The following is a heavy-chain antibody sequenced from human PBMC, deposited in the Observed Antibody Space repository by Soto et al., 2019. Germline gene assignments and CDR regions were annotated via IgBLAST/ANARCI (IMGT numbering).Heavy chain of an antibody. J-gene: IGHJ5*02. CDR2: INSDGSST. CDR3: ARDNRFARNWFDP. Sequence: LRLSCAASGFTFGSYWMHWVRQAPGKGLVWVSRINSDGSSTTYADSVKGRFTISRDNAKNTLYLQMNSLRAEDTAVYYCARDNRFARNWFDPWGQGTLVTVPQ. CDR1: GFTFGSYW. V-gene: IGHV3-74*01.